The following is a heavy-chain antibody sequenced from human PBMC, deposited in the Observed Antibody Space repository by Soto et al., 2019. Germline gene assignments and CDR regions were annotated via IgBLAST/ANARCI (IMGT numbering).Heavy chain of an antibody. J-gene: IGHJ1*01. V-gene: IGHV3-23*01. Sequence: GGSLRLSCAASGVTFSNFAMSWVRQAPGKGLEWVSTISGRGGTTFYADSVKGRLTISRDNSKSIQYLELNSLRAEDTAVYYCALGFESGEFLRWGQGAQVTVSS. CDR3: ALGFESGEFLR. CDR2: ISGRGGTT. CDR1: GVTFSNFA. D-gene: IGHD3-10*01.